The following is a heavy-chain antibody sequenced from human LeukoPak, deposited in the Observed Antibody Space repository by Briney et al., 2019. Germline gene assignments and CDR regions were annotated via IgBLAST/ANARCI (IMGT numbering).Heavy chain of an antibody. J-gene: IGHJ5*02. V-gene: IGHV3-74*01. Sequence: GGSLRLSCAASGIPFSSNWMHWVRQAPGKGLVWVSGINNEGSYAVYADSVKGRFTISRDNAKNTLYLQMNTLRADDSAVYYCARGVSANWFDPWGRGTLVIVSS. D-gene: IGHD3-10*01. CDR1: GIPFSSNW. CDR3: ARGVSANWFDP. CDR2: INNEGSYA.